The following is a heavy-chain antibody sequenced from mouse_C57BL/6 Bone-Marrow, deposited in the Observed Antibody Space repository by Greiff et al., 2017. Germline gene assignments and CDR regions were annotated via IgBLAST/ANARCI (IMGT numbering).Heavy chain of an antibody. Sequence: VQLQQPGAELVKPGASVKLSCKASGYTFTSYWMHWVKQRPGQGLEWIGMIHPNSGSTNYNEKFKSKATLTVDKSSSTAYMQLSSLTSEDSAVYYCARWGYGSYWYFDVWGTGTTVTVSS. D-gene: IGHD2-2*01. CDR2: IHPNSGST. J-gene: IGHJ1*03. CDR3: ARWGYGSYWYFDV. V-gene: IGHV1-64*01. CDR1: GYTFTSYW.